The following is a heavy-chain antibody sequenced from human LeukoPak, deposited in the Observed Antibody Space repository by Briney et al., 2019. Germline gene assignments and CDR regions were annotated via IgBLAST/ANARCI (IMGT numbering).Heavy chain of an antibody. CDR1: GDSMSDYY. CDR2: IFSSGST. D-gene: IGHD6-13*01. J-gene: IGHJ3*02. CDR3: ARDLSSSWSNDAFEI. Sequence: SETLSLTCTVSGDSMSDYYWSWLRQPAGEGLEWIGRIFSSGSTNYNPSLKGRVTMSVDTSKNQFSLRLSSVTAADTAVYYCARDLSSSWSNDAFEIWGQGTMVTVSS. V-gene: IGHV4-4*07.